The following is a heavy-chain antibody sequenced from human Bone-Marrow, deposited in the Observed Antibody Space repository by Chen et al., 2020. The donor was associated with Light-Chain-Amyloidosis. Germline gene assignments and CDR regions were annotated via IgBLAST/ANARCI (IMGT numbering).Heavy chain of an antibody. CDR1: GFTFSSYS. CDR3: ARVESYYAGWFDP. V-gene: IGHV3-48*02. Sequence: EVQLVESGGGLVQPGGSLRLSCAASGFTFSSYSMNWVRQAPGKGLEWVSYISSSSSTIYYADSVKGRFTISRDNAKDSLYLQMNSLRDEDTAVYYCARVESYYAGWFDPWGQGTLVTVSS. CDR2: ISSSSSTI. D-gene: IGHD2-2*01. J-gene: IGHJ5*02.